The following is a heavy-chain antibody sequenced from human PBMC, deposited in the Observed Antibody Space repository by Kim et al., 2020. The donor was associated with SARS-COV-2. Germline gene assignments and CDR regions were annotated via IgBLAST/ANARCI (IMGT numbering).Heavy chain of an antibody. CDR1: GGSISSGGYY. CDR2: IYYSGST. Sequence: SETLSLTCTVSGGSISSGGYYWSWIRQHPGKGLEWIGYIYYSGSTYYNPSLKSRVTISVDTSKNQFSLKLSSVIAADTAVYYCARGPPIEASASDFDYWGQGTLVTVSS. CDR3: ARGPPIEASASDFDY. V-gene: IGHV4-31*03. D-gene: IGHD6-6*01. J-gene: IGHJ4*02.